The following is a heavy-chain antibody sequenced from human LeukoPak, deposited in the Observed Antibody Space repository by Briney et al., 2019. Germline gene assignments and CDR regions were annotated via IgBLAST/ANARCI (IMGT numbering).Heavy chain of an antibody. CDR1: GYTFTSYG. D-gene: IGHD3-10*01. V-gene: IGHV1-18*01. J-gene: IGHJ4*02. CDR2: ISAYNGNT. CDR3: ARDGAMVRGVIEGFDY. Sequence: ASVKVSCKASGYTFTSYGISWVRQAPGQGLEWMGWISAYNGNTNYAQKLQGRVTMTTDTSTSTAYMELRSLRSDDTAVYYCARDGAMVRGVIEGFDYWGQGTLVTVSS.